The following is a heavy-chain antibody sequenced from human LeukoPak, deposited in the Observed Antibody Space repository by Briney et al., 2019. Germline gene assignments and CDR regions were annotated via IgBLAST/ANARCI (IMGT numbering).Heavy chain of an antibody. J-gene: IGHJ3*02. CDR1: GGSISSGSYY. Sequence: SETLSLTCTVSGGSISSGSYYWSWIRQPAGKGLEWIGRIHTSGGTNYNPSLKSRVTISVDTSKNQFSLKLSSVTAADTAVYYCARASQQLPPLNDAFDIWGQGTMVTVSS. CDR2: IHTSGGT. V-gene: IGHV4-61*02. D-gene: IGHD6-13*01. CDR3: ARASQQLPPLNDAFDI.